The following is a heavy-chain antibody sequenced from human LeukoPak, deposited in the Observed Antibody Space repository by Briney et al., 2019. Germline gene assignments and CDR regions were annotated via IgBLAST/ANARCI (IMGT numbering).Heavy chain of an antibody. CDR2: ISASGGNI. D-gene: IGHD1-1*01. CDR3: VRVKGTYFDY. J-gene: IGHJ4*02. Sequence: SGGSLRLSCEASGFPLSSYSINWVRQAPGKGLERVSYISASGGNIYYLDSVKGRFTVSRDNARKSLFLQMNNARVEDTAFYYCVRVKGTYFDYWGQGALVTVSS. CDR1: GFPLSSYS. V-gene: IGHV3-48*01.